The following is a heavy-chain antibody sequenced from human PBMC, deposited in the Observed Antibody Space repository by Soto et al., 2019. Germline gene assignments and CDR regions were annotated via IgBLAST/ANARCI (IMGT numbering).Heavy chain of an antibody. CDR1: GYTFTSYY. J-gene: IGHJ5*02. CDR2: INPSGGST. V-gene: IGHV1-46*01. Sequence: ASVKVSCKASGYTFTSYYMHWVRQAPGQGLEWMGIINPSGGSTSYAQKFQGRVTMTTDTSTSTAYMELRSLRSDDTAVYYCARDDWFDPWGQGTLVTVSS. CDR3: ARDDWFDP.